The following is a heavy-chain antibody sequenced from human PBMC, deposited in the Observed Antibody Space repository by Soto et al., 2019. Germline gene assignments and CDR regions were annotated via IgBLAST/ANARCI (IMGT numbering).Heavy chain of an antibody. D-gene: IGHD6-13*01. CDR3: ARAIAAAGIPYYFDY. V-gene: IGHV4-4*02. CDR1: SGSISSSNW. CDR2: IYHSGST. J-gene: IGHJ4*02. Sequence: SETLSLTCAVSSGSISSSNWWSWVRQPPGKGLEWIGEIYHSGSTNYNPSLKSRVTISVDKSKNQFSLRLSSVTAADTAVYYCARAIAAAGIPYYFDYWGQGTLVTVSS.